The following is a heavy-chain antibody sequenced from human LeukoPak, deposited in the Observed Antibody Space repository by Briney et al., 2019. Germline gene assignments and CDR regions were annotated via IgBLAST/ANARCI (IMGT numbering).Heavy chain of an antibody. J-gene: IGHJ6*03. CDR2: INPSGGST. Sequence: ASVKVSCKASGYTFTSYYMHWVRQAPGQGLEWMGVINPSGGSTSYAQKFQGRVTMTRDTSTSTVYMELSSLRSEDTAVYYCASRLMDFWSDLPGAGRGSSYYYMDVWGKGTTVTVSS. CDR1: GYTFTSYY. V-gene: IGHV1-46*01. D-gene: IGHD3-3*01. CDR3: ASRLMDFWSDLPGAGRGSSYYYMDV.